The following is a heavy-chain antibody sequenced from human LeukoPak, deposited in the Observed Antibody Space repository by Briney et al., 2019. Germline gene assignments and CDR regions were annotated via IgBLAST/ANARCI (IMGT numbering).Heavy chain of an antibody. CDR3: ARGXGLDV. J-gene: IGHJ6*02. V-gene: IGHV3-7*03. CDR1: GFTFSSSW. CDR2: IKEDGREK. Sequence: GGSLRLSCATSGFTFSSSWMSWARQAPGKGLECVANIKEDGREKYYVDSVKGRFTISRDNAKNSLYLQMSNLRAEDTAVYFCARGXGLDVWGQGATVXVXS.